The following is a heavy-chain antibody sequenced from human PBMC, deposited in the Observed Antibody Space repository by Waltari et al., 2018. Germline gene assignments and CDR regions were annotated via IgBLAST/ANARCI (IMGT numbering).Heavy chain of an antibody. V-gene: IGHV3-7*01. CDR3: ARGDMVYDPNDY. Sequence: EVQLVESGGGLVQPGGSLRLSCAASGFTFSRYWMSWFRQAPGKGLEWVANIKEDGSEKYYVDSVKGRFTISRDNAKNSLYLQMNSLRAEVTAVYYCARGDMVYDPNDYWGQGTLVTVSS. CDR2: IKEDGSEK. D-gene: IGHD2-8*01. CDR1: GFTFSRYW. J-gene: IGHJ4*02.